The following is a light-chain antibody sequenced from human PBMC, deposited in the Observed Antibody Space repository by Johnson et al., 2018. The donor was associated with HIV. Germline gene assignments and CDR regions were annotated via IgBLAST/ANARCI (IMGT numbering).Light chain of an antibody. Sequence: SVLTQPPSVSAAPGQKVTISCSGSSSNIGNNYVSWYQQVPGTAPKLLIFDNNKRPSGIPDRLSGSKSGTSATLGITGLQTGDEADYYCGTWDSSLSVPYVFGTGTKVTVL. V-gene: IGLV1-51*01. CDR3: GTWDSSLSVPYV. CDR2: DNN. J-gene: IGLJ1*01. CDR1: SSNIGNNY.